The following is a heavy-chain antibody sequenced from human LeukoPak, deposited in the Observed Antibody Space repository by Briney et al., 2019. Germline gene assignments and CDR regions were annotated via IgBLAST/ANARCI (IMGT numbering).Heavy chain of an antibody. V-gene: IGHV1-69*05. CDR2: IIPIFGTA. Sequence: SVKVSCKASGGTFSSYAISWVRQAPGQGLEWMGGIIPIFGTANYAQKFQGRVTITTDEYTSTAYMELSSLRSEDTAVYYCALGGSYYLLDYWGQGTLVTVSS. D-gene: IGHD1-26*01. J-gene: IGHJ4*02. CDR3: ALGGSYYLLDY. CDR1: GGTFSSYA.